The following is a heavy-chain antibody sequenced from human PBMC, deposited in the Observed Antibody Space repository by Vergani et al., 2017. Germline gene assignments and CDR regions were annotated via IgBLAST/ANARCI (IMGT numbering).Heavy chain of an antibody. D-gene: IGHD1-1*01. CDR2: IYPADSDT. Sequence: EVELVQSGPEMRKPGESLKISCKGSEYSFGNYWIGWVRQMPGKGLEWMGIIYPADSDTRYSPSFQGQVTISADKSLSTACLQWDSLKASDTALYYCARHTTYSDSWGEGGMVTVSS. CDR3: ARHTTYSDS. V-gene: IGHV5-51*01. CDR1: EYSFGNYW. J-gene: IGHJ4*02.